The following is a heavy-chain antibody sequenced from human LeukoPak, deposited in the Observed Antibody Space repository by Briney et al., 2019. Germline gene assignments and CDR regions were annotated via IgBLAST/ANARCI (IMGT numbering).Heavy chain of an antibody. CDR1: GGSISSSSYY. CDR2: IYYSGST. D-gene: IGHD3-22*01. V-gene: IGHV4-39*01. CDR3: ARHYAPDYYASSGYLDY. J-gene: IGHJ4*02. Sequence: SETLSLTCTVSGGSISSSSYYWGWLPQPPGKGLERSVSIYYSGSTYYNTSLKSRVTISVDTSKNHFYLKLSSLTSADTAVYYCARHYAPDYYASSGYLDYWGQGTLVTVSS.